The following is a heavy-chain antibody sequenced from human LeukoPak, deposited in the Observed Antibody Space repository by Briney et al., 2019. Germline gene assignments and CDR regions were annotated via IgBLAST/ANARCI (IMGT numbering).Heavy chain of an antibody. V-gene: IGHV4-61*02. Sequence: SETLSLTCTVSGGSISSGSYYWSWIRQPAGKGLEWIGRIYTSGSTHYNPSLKSRVTISVYTSKNQFSLKLSSVTAADTAAYYCARLKYYYDSSGYRAEYFQHWGQGTLVTVSS. CDR3: ARLKYYYDSSGYRAEYFQH. J-gene: IGHJ1*01. CDR2: IYTSGST. D-gene: IGHD3-22*01. CDR1: GGSISSGSYY.